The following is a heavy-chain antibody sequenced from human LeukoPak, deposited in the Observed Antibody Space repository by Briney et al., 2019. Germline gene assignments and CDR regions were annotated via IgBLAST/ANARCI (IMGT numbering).Heavy chain of an antibody. Sequence: GRSLRLSCVASGFTFDDYAMHWVRQAPGKGLEWVSGISYSRDGIGYADSVKGRFTVSRDNAKNSLYLQMNSLRSEDTALYYCAKGAAAGIRGYFDYWGQGILVTVSS. CDR2: ISYSRDGI. CDR1: GFTFDDYA. CDR3: AKGAAAGIRGYFDY. J-gene: IGHJ4*02. V-gene: IGHV3-9*01. D-gene: IGHD6-25*01.